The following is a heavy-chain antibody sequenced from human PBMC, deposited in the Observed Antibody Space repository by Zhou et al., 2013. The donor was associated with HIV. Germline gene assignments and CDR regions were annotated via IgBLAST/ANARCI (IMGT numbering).Heavy chain of an antibody. V-gene: IGHV1-2*02. J-gene: IGHJ2*01. CDR1: GYTFTAHY. CDR3: ARSSSTWSYWYFDL. D-gene: IGHD6-13*01. Sequence: QLQLVQSGAEVKKPGASVKVSCKASGYTFTAHYMHWVRQAPGQGLEWMGWINADSGGTNYAQKFQDRVTMTRDTSISTLYMELTRLRYDDTAVYFCARSSSTWSYWYFDLWGRGTLVTVSS. CDR2: INADSGGT.